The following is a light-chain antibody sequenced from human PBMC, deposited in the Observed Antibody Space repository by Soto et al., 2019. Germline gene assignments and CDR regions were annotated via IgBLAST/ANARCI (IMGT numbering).Light chain of an antibody. CDR2: DAS. Sequence: EIVLTQSPATLSFSPGERSTLSCRASQSVSSYLAWYQQKPGQAPRLLIYDASNRATGIPARFRGSGYGTDFTLTISSLEPEDFAVYYCQQRSNWLFGQGTRLEIK. J-gene: IGKJ5*01. CDR1: QSVSSY. V-gene: IGKV3-11*01. CDR3: QQRSNWL.